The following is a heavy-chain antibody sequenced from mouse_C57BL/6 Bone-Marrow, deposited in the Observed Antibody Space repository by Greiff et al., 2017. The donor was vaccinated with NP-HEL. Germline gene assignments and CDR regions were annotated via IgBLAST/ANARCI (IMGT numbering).Heavy chain of an antibody. Sequence: EVQLQQSGPELVKPGASVKISCKASGYSFTGYYMNWVKQSPEKSLEWIGEINPSTGGTTYNQKFKAKATLTVDKSSSTAYMQLKSLTSEDSAVYYCARKRVYYGSSYRYYAMDYWGQGTSVTVSS. CDR3: ARKRVYYGSSYRYYAMDY. CDR2: INPSTGGT. J-gene: IGHJ4*01. V-gene: IGHV1-42*01. D-gene: IGHD1-1*01. CDR1: GYSFTGYY.